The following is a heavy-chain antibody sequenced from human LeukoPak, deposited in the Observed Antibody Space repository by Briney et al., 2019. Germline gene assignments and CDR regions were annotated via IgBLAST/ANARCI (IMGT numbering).Heavy chain of an antibody. D-gene: IGHD6-13*01. CDR2: INTDGSSI. Sequence: GGSLRLSCTASGFTFRTYWMHWVRQAPGKGLVWVSRINTDGSSITYADSVKGRFTISRDNAKNTLYLQMNSLRAEDTAVYYCKRDSSSCPDYWGQGTLVTVSS. V-gene: IGHV3-74*01. CDR1: GFTFRTYW. J-gene: IGHJ4*02. CDR3: KRDSSSCPDY.